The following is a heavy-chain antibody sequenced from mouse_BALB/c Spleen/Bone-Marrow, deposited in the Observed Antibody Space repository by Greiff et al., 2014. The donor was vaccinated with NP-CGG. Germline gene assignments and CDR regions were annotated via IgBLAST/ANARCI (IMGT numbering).Heavy chain of an antibody. CDR2: IYLGSGSN. CDR1: GFTFTSYW. CDR3: ARDGNWAFAY. J-gene: IGHJ3*01. Sequence: QVQLQQSGMPFLHRRTSVKLSCKASGFTFTSYWINWVKLSPGQGLEWIGDIYLGSGSNHKNENFKAKATLRVDISSNTAYMQLSRLASEETALEYCARDGNWAFAYWGQGTLVTVSA. D-gene: IGHD4-1*01. V-gene: IGHV1-55*01.